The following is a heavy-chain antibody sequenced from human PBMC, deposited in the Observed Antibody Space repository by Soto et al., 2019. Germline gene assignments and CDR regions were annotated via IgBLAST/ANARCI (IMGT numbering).Heavy chain of an antibody. J-gene: IGHJ6*02. CDR1: GGSMSTYY. CDR3: ARASMTTIAMDV. Sequence: KPSETLSHTCTVSGGSMSTYYWTWIRKLPGKGLEWIGYIYYTGTINYNPSLKSRVTISVDTSKNQFSLKLTSVTAADTAVYYCARASMTTIAMDVWGRGTTVTVSS. CDR2: IYYTGTI. V-gene: IGHV4-59*01. D-gene: IGHD4-17*01.